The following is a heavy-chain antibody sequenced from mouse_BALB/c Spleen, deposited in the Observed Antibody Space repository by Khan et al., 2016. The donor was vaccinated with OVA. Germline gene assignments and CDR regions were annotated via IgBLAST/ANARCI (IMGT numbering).Heavy chain of an antibody. Sequence: VQLQQSGPGLVKPSQSLSLTCTVTGYSITSGYGWNWIRQFPGNKLEWMGYISYSGSTNYNPSLKSRISITRDTSKNQFFLQLNSVTTEDTATYYCARTARIKYWGQGTTLTGSS. D-gene: IGHD1-2*01. V-gene: IGHV3-2*02. CDR2: ISYSGST. J-gene: IGHJ2*01. CDR3: ARTARIKY. CDR1: GYSITSGYG.